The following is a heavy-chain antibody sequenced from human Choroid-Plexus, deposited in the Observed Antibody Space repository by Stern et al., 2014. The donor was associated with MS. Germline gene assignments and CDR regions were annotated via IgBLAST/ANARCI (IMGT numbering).Heavy chain of an antibody. V-gene: IGHV3-30*18. D-gene: IGHD2/OR15-2a*01. Sequence: VQLEESAGGVVQPGRPLRLSCVASGFTFGSYAIHWVRQAPGKGLEGVAGVAYDGSNKYYADSVKCRFTISRDNSQNTLYMQMSSLRPEDTAVYYCAKDRHYLTYFFDHWGQGSLVTVSS. J-gene: IGHJ5*02. CDR1: GFTFGSYA. CDR3: AKDRHYLTYFFDH. CDR2: VAYDGSNK.